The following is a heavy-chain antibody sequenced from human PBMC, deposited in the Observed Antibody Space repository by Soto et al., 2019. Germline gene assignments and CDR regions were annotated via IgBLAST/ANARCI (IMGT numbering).Heavy chain of an antibody. V-gene: IGHV3-30*14. CDR1: GFTFSSYT. CDR2: ISHDGGDK. CDR3: ARDFVVGGPTINYYYGMDV. D-gene: IGHD1-26*01. Sequence: PGGSLRLSCAASGFTFSSYTMHWVRQTPGKGLEWVADISHDGGDKYYADSVKGRFTISRDNSKNTLYLQMNSLGAEDTAVYYCARDFVVGGPTINYYYGMDVWGQGTTVTSP. J-gene: IGHJ6*02.